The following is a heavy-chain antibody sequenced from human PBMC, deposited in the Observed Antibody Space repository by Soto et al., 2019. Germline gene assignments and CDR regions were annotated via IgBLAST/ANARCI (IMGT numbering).Heavy chain of an antibody. D-gene: IGHD3-10*01. J-gene: IGHJ4*02. V-gene: IGHV1-69*04. CDR3: SREDYYGSGSYSG. Sequence: ASVKVSCKASGGTFSSYTISWVRQAPGQGLGWMGRIIPILGIANYAQKFQGRVTITADKSTSTAYMELSSLRSEDTAVYYCSREDYYGSGSYSGWGQGTLVTVSS. CDR1: GGTFSSYT. CDR2: IIPILGIA.